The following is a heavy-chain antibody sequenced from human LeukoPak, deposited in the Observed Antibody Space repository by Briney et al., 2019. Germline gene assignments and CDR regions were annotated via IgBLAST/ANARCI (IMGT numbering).Heavy chain of an antibody. V-gene: IGHV4-34*10. CDR1: GGSFSGYY. J-gene: IGHJ4*02. CDR2: IHTSGST. D-gene: IGHD6-19*01. Sequence: SETLSLTCAVYGGSFSGYYWSWIRQPPGKGLEWIGQIHTSGSTNYNPSLKSRVAMSVDTSKNQFFLELSSVTAADTAVYYCAGRAQTTGWSFDYWGQGALVTVSS. CDR3: AGRAQTTGWSFDY.